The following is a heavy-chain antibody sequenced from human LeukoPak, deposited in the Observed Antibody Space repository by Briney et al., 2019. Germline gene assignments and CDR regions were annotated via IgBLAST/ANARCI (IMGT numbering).Heavy chain of an antibody. D-gene: IGHD6-13*01. CDR3: ATNLQQPYYYYYMDV. V-gene: IGHV4-61*02. CDR2: IYTSGST. J-gene: IGHJ6*03. Sequence: SETLSLTCTVSGGSISSGSYYWSWIRQPAGKGLEWIGRIYTSGSTNYNPSLKSRVTISVDTSKNQFSLKLSSVTAADTAVYYCATNLQQPYYYYYMDVWGKGTTVTVSS. CDR1: GGSISSGSYY.